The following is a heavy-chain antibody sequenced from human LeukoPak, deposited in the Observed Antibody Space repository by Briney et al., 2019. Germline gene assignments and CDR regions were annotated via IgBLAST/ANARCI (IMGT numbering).Heavy chain of an antibody. CDR2: ISAYDGYT. Sequence: KDFCSASCDNFTSYGMSGGRQAPARRGQGMVWISAYDGYTNYAQKLQGRVTMTTDTSTSTAYMELRSLRSDDTAVYYCARDLAYDSSGPIDYWGQGTLVTVSS. V-gene: IGHV1-18*01. J-gene: IGHJ4*02. CDR1: CDNFTSYG. CDR3: ARDLAYDSSGPIDY. D-gene: IGHD3-22*01.